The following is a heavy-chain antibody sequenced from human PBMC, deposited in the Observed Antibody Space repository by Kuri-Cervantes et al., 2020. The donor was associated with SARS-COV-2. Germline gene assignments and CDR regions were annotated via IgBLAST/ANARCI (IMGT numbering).Heavy chain of an antibody. J-gene: IGHJ6*03. CDR1: GFTFSSYA. Sequence: GGSLRLSCAASGFTFSSYAMSWVRQAPGKGLEWVSAISGSGGSTYHADSVKGRFTISRDNSKNTLYLQMNSLRAEDTAVYYCARSGVSAATGYYYYYMDVWGKGTTVTVSS. CDR3: ARSGVSAATGYYYYYMDV. D-gene: IGHD1-14*01. CDR2: ISGSGGST. V-gene: IGHV3-23*01.